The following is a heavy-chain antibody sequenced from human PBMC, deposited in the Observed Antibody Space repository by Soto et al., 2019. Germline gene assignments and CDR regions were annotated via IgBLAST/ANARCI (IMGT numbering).Heavy chain of an antibody. CDR2: IVVGSGNT. D-gene: IGHD3-22*01. CDR1: GFTFTSSA. Sequence: QMQLVQSGPEVKKPGTSVKVSCKASGFTFTSSAMQWVRQARGQRLEWIGWIVVGSGNTNYAQKLQERVTITRNMSTDTDYMELSTLRSEDTAVYYCATGYYYDSSGHRRRMYYFDYWGQGTLVTVSS. J-gene: IGHJ4*02. V-gene: IGHV1-58*02. CDR3: ATGYYYDSSGHRRRMYYFDY.